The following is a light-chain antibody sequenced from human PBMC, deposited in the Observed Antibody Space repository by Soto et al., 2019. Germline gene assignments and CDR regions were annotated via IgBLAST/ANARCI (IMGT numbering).Light chain of an antibody. CDR2: AAS. CDR3: QQSYSTPYT. CDR1: QSISTY. V-gene: IGKV1-39*01. J-gene: IGKJ2*01. Sequence: DIQMTQSPSSLSASVGDRVTITCRASQSISTYLNWYQQKPGKAPKVLIYAASSLQSGVPSRFSGSGSGTDFTLTISSLQPEDVATYYCQQSYSTPYTFGQGTKLAIK.